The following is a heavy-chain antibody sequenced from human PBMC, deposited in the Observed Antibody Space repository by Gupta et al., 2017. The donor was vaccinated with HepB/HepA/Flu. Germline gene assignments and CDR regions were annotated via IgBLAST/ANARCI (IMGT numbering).Heavy chain of an antibody. CDR1: GYTFTGKG. CDR3: AIWAGGIAERAVFDF. J-gene: IGHJ4*02. D-gene: IGHD6-13*01. CDR2: INAGNGDT. Sequence: QVQVVQSGAEVKKPGSSVKVSCKASGYTFTGKGIHWVRQAPGQRLEWMGWINAGNGDTEYSQMCQGRVAITRDTAARTSNMELSSLRSEDTAVYYCAIWAGGIAERAVFDFWGQGTLVTVSS. V-gene: IGHV1-3*01.